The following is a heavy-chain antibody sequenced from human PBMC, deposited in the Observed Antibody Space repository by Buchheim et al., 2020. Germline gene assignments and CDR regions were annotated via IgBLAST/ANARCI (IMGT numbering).Heavy chain of an antibody. J-gene: IGHJ5*02. CDR2: INHSGST. CDR3: AREDFWSGYHLNWFDP. CDR1: GGSFSGYY. V-gene: IGHV4-34*01. D-gene: IGHD3-3*01. Sequence: QVQLQQWGAGLLKPSETLSLTCAVYGGSFSGYYWSWIRQPPGKGLEWIGEINHSGSTNYNPSLKSRFTISVATSKNQFSLKLSSVTAADTAVYYCAREDFWSGYHLNWFDPWGQGTL.